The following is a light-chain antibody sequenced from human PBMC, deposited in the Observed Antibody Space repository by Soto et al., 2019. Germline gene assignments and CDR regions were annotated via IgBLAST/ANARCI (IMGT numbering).Light chain of an antibody. CDR2: KAS. V-gene: IGKV1-5*03. Sequence: DIQMTQSPSTLSASVGDRVTITCRASQSISSWLAWYQQKPGKAPKLLIYKASSLESGVPSRFSGSGSGTEFTLTICSLQPDDFATYYCQQFNNYPWTFGQGTGVEIK. CDR1: QSISSW. CDR3: QQFNNYPWT. J-gene: IGKJ1*01.